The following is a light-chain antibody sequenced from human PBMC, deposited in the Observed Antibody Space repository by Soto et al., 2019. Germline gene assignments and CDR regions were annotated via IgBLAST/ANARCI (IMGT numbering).Light chain of an antibody. Sequence: QSVLTQPASVSGSPGQSITISCTGTSCDVGAYNYVSWYQQHPGKAPKLMIFDVSNRPSGVSNRFSGSKSGNTASLTISGLQAEDEADYYCSSYTTATTRVFGGGTKLTVL. CDR3: SSYTTATTRV. CDR2: DVS. J-gene: IGLJ3*02. V-gene: IGLV2-14*01. CDR1: SCDVGAYNY.